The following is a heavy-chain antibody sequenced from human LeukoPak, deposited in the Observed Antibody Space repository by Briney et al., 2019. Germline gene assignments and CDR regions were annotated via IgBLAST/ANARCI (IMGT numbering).Heavy chain of an antibody. D-gene: IGHD3-22*01. CDR3: ARDQGYYDSSGLLDY. CDR1: GGSFSGYY. Sequence: SETLSLTCAVYGGSFSGYYWSWIRQPPGKGLEWIGYIYYSGSTYYNPSLKSRVTISVDTSKNQFSLKLSSVTAADTAVYYCARDQGYYDSSGLLDYWGQGTLVTVSS. V-gene: IGHV4-30-4*01. CDR2: IYYSGST. J-gene: IGHJ4*02.